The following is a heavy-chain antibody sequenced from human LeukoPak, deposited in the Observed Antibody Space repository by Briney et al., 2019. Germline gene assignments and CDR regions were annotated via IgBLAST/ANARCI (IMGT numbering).Heavy chain of an antibody. Sequence: SQTLSLTCTVSGGSISSGDYYWSWIRQPPGKGLEWIGYIYYSGSTYYNPSLKSRVTISVDTSKNQFSLKLSSVTAADTAVYYCAAPTAMGPYYYYGMDVWGQGTTVTVSS. CDR1: GGSISSGDYY. D-gene: IGHD5-18*01. CDR2: IYYSGST. V-gene: IGHV4-30-4*01. CDR3: AAPTAMGPYYYYGMDV. J-gene: IGHJ6*02.